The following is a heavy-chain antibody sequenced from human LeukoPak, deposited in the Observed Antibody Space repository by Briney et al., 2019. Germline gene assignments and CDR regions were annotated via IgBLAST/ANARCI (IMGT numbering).Heavy chain of an antibody. CDR3: ARGRPYSSGLTFFDY. D-gene: IGHD6-19*01. J-gene: IGHJ4*02. CDR1: GYTFTSYD. V-gene: IGHV1-8*03. CDR2: MNPNSGNT. Sequence: EASVKVSCKASGYTFTSYDINWVRQATGQGLEWMGWMNPNSGNTGYAQKFQGRVTITRNTSISTAYMELSSLRSEDTAVYYCARGRPYSSGLTFFDYWGQGTLVTVSS.